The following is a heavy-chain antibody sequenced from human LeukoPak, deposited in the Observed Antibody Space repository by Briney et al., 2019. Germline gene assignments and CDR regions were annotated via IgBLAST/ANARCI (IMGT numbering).Heavy chain of an antibody. V-gene: IGHV3-30-3*01. CDR1: GFTFSSYA. Sequence: GRSLRLSCAASGFTFSSYAMHWVRQAPGKGLEWVAVISYDGSNKYYADSVKGRFTISRDNSKNTLYLQMNSLRAEDTAVYYCARDGGSGSYYRFDYWGQGTLVTVSS. CDR2: ISYDGSNK. J-gene: IGHJ4*02. CDR3: ARDGGSGSYYRFDY. D-gene: IGHD3-10*01.